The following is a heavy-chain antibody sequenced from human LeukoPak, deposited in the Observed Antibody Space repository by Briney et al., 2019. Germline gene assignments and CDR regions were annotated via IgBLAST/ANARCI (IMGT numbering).Heavy chain of an antibody. CDR1: GFTVSSNY. CDR3: ARQYSSGWIHFDY. Sequence: GGSLRLSCAASGFTVSSNYMSWVRQAPGKGLEWVSVIYSGGSTYYADSVKGRFTISRDNSKNTLYLQMNSLRAEDTAVYYCARQYSSGWIHFDYWGQGTLVTVSS. CDR2: IYSGGST. D-gene: IGHD6-19*01. V-gene: IGHV3-53*01. J-gene: IGHJ4*02.